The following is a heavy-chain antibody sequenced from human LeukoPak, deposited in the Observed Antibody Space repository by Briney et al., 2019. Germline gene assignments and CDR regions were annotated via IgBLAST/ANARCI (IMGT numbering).Heavy chain of an antibody. D-gene: IGHD3-22*01. V-gene: IGHV1-2*02. Sequence: GASVKVSCKASGYTFTSYGISWVRQAPGQGLEWMGWINPNSGGTNYAQKFQGRVTMTRDTSISTAYMELSRLRSDDTAVYYCVCDSSGDLDWGQGTLVTVSS. CDR2: INPNSGGT. J-gene: IGHJ4*02. CDR1: GYTFTSYG. CDR3: VCDSSGDLD.